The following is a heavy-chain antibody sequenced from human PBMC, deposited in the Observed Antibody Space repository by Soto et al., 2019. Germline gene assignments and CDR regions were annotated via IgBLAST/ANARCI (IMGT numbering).Heavy chain of an antibody. J-gene: IGHJ4*02. CDR3: ARDGVVGYSSSHFDS. CDR1: GGSISSGGYY. V-gene: IGHV4-31*01. Sequence: QVQLQESGPGLAKPSQTLSLTCTVSGGSISSGGYYWSWIRQHPGKGLEWIGYIYYSGSTYYNPSLKSPVTKSVDTSKNQVSLKLSSVTAADTGVYSCARDGVVGYSSSHFDSWGQGTLVTVSS. D-gene: IGHD6-13*01. CDR2: IYYSGST.